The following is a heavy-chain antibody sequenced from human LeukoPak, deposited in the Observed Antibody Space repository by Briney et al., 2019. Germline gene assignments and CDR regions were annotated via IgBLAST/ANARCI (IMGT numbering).Heavy chain of an antibody. Sequence: SETLSLTCTVSGGSISSYYWSWIRQPPGKGLEWIGYIYYSGSTNYKPSLKSRVTISVDTSKNQFSLKLSSVTAADTAVYYCARGQSLWFGELLYFDYWGQGTLVTVSS. CDR1: GGSISSYY. J-gene: IGHJ4*02. CDR3: ARGQSLWFGELLYFDY. D-gene: IGHD3-10*01. CDR2: IYYSGST. V-gene: IGHV4-59*01.